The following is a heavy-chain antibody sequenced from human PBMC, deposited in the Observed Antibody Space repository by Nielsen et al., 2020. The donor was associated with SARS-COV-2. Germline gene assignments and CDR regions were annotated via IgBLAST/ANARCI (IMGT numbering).Heavy chain of an antibody. J-gene: IGHJ5*02. Sequence: GSLRLSCTASGFTFGDYGMSWFRLAPGKGLEWVGFIRTKSYGATTENAAPVKGRFIISRDDSRGIAYLEMNSLKTEDTGVYYCSRGNHYDDGWFDPWGQGTLVTVFS. CDR2: IRTKSYGATT. D-gene: IGHD3-22*01. V-gene: IGHV3-49*03. CDR1: GFTFGDYG. CDR3: SRGNHYDDGWFDP.